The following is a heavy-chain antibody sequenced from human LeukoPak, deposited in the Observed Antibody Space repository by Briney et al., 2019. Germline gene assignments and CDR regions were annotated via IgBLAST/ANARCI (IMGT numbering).Heavy chain of an antibody. V-gene: IGHV3-7*03. D-gene: IGHD3-22*01. Sequence: GGSLRLSCAASGFTFSSYAMSWVRQAPGKGLEWVANIKQDGSKKNYVDSVKGRFTISRDNAKNSLYLQMNSLRAEDTAVYYCATPLDYYDSSGYHQGGDWGQGTLVTVSS. J-gene: IGHJ4*02. CDR1: GFTFSSYA. CDR2: IKQDGSKK. CDR3: ATPLDYYDSSGYHQGGD.